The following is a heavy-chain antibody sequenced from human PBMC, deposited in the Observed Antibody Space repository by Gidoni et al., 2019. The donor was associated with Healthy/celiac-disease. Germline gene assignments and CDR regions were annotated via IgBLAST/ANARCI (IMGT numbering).Heavy chain of an antibody. D-gene: IGHD1-26*01. Sequence: QVQLVESGGGVVQPGRSLRLSWAASGFTFSSYGMHGVRQAPGKGLEWVAVIWYDGSNKYYADSVKGRFTISRDNSKNTLYLQMNSLRAEDTAVYYCARDSVGATAPRGMDVWGQGTTVTVSS. CDR1: GFTFSSYG. J-gene: IGHJ6*02. CDR2: IWYDGSNK. V-gene: IGHV3-33*01. CDR3: ARDSVGATAPRGMDV.